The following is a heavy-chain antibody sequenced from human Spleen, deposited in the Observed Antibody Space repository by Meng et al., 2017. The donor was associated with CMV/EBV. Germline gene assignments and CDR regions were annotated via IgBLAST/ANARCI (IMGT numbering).Heavy chain of an antibody. CDR1: FSSHY. V-gene: IGHV1-46*01. CDR3: ARDRVFTYGSGGARWYFDF. J-gene: IGHJ2*01. D-gene: IGHD6-19*01. CDR2: INPSEDTT. Sequence: FSSHYLHWVRQAPGQGVDWMGIINPSEDTTTYARKYQGRVTLTSDTSTGTVYMELSSLKSEDTAVYYCARDRVFTYGSGGARWYFDFWGRGTLVTVSS.